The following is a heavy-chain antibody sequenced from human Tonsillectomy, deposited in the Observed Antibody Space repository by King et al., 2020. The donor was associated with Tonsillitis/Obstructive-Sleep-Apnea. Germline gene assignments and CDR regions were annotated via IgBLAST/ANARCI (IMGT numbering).Heavy chain of an antibody. CDR3: ARGGYSSCWYGGGDY. CDR2: ISSSSSYI. J-gene: IGHJ4*02. CDR1: GFTFSSYS. V-gene: IGHV3-21*01. D-gene: IGHD6-19*01. Sequence: VQLVESGGGLVKPGGSLRLSCAASGFTFSSYSMNWVRQAPGKGLEWVSSISSSSSYIYYADSVKGRFTISRDNAKNSLYLQMNSLRAEDTAVYYCARGGYSSCWYGGGDYWGQGTLVTVSS.